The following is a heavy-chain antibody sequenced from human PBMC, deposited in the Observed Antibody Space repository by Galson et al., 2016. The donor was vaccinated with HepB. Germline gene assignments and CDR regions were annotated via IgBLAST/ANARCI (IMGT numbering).Heavy chain of an antibody. CDR3: AREMSSAGWQKVFDH. J-gene: IGHJ4*02. D-gene: IGHD6-19*01. V-gene: IGHV3-33*01. CDR1: GFTFRTYG. CDR2: INHDGSNE. Sequence: SLRLSCAASGFTFRTYGTHWVRQAPGKGLDWVAVINHDGSNEYYEDSVKGRFTISRDNSKNTVYLQMNSLRAEDTAVYYCAREMSSAGWQKVFDHWGQGNLVTVSS.